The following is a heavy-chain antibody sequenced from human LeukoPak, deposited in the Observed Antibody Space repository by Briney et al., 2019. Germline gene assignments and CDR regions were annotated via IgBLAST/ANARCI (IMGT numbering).Heavy chain of an antibody. V-gene: IGHV3-30*18. CDR3: AKEERAWLVRGGGDY. J-gene: IGHJ4*02. Sequence: PGGSLRLSCAASGFTFSSYGMHWVRQAPGKGLEWVADISYDGSNKYYADSVRGRFTISRDNSKNTLYRQKNSLRAEDEPVYYCAKEERAWLVRGGGDYWGQGTLVTVSS. CDR2: ISYDGSNK. D-gene: IGHD3-10*01. CDR1: GFTFSSYG.